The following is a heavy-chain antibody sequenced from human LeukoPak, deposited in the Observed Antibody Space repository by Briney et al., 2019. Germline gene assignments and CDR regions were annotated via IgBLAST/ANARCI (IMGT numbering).Heavy chain of an antibody. CDR1: GFTFRSYS. CDR2: ISSTSSTI. J-gene: IGHJ3*02. V-gene: IGHV3-48*02. CDR3: ARAAPYYYDSSGYSAFDS. D-gene: IGHD3-22*01. Sequence: KAGGSLRLSCAASGFTFRSYSMHWVRQAPGKGLEWVSYISSTSSTIYYADSVKGRFTTSRDNAKNSLYLQMNSLRDEDTAVYYCARAAPYYYDSSGYSAFDSWGQGTMVTVSA.